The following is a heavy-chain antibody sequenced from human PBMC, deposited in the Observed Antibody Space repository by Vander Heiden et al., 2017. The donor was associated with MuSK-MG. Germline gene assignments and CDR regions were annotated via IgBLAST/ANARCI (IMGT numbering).Heavy chain of an antibody. Sequence: EVQLLESGGDLVQPGGSLRLSCGASGFTLSGHCMNWVRQAPGKGPEWVSFISGSGGAMYYADSVKGRFTVSRDNSKNTLYLQMNTLRPEDTAVYFCARNPGPYNGEIDYWGQGTLVAVSS. V-gene: IGHV3-23*01. CDR1: GFTLSGHC. J-gene: IGHJ4*02. D-gene: IGHD1-20*01. CDR3: ARNPGPYNGEIDY. CDR2: ISGSGGAM.